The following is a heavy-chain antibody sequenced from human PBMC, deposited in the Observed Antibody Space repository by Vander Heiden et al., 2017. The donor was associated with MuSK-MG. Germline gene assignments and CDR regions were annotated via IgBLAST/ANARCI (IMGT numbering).Heavy chain of an antibody. J-gene: IGHJ4*02. CDR1: AGAFSRYA. D-gene: IGHD2-21*02. Sequence: QLQLVQSRPEATKPGSSVKVSCKASAGAFSRYAISWVRQAPGQGLEWMGGIIPIFGTANYAQKFQGRVTITADESTSTAYMELSSLRSEDTAVYYCARRVVTAPNFDYWGQGTLVTVSS. CDR3: ARRVVTAPNFDY. V-gene: IGHV1-69*01. CDR2: IIPIFGTA.